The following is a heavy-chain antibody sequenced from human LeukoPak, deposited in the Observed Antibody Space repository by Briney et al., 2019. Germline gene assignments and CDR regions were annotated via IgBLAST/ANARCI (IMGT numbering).Heavy chain of an antibody. Sequence: GGSLRLSCAASGFTFSSYAMSWVRQAPGKGLEWVSAISGSGGSTYYADSVKGRFTISRDNSKNTLYLQMNSLRAEDTAVYYCPKFRGSSSWYGGDYFDYWGQGTLVTLSS. CDR1: GFTFSSYA. CDR2: ISGSGGST. V-gene: IGHV3-23*01. CDR3: PKFRGSSSWYGGDYFDY. J-gene: IGHJ4*02. D-gene: IGHD6-13*01.